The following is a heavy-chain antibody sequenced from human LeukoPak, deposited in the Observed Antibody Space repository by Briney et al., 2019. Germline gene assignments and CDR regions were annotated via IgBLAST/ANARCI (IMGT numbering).Heavy chain of an antibody. Sequence: GGSLRLSCAASGFTFNNAWMSWVRQAPGKGVEWVGRIKTKTDGGTTDYAAPVKGRFTISRDDSKNALYLQMNSLKTEDTAVYYCTTGSRKDYGSGFDYWGQGTLVTVSS. CDR3: TTGSRKDYGSGFDY. CDR1: GFTFNNAW. CDR2: IKTKTDGGTT. J-gene: IGHJ4*02. V-gene: IGHV3-15*01. D-gene: IGHD3-10*01.